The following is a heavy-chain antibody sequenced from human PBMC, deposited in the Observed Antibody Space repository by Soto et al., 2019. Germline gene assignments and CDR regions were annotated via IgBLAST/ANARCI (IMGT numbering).Heavy chain of an antibody. Sequence: QVQLLQSGVEVKKPGASVKVSCKASGYRFTGYGISWVRQAPGQGLEWMGWISTDKGNTNYAQMYRGRVTMTKDTSTSPVYMELTSLRSDDSAVYYCVRDYYEASSCYWFDVFDIWGQGTMVTVSS. D-gene: IGHD3-22*01. CDR2: ISTDKGNT. CDR1: GYRFTGYG. V-gene: IGHV1-18*01. CDR3: VRDYYEASSCYWFDVFDI. J-gene: IGHJ3*02.